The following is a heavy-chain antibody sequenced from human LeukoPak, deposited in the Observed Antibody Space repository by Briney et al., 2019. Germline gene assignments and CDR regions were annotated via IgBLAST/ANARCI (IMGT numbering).Heavy chain of an antibody. CDR1: GFTFSSYC. Sequence: PGGSLRLSCAASGFTFSSYCMHWVRQAPGKGLEWVAVIWYDGSNKYYADSVKARFTISRDKSKNTLYLQMNSLRAEDTAVYYCAKVQKGYCSGGSCYYFDYWGQGTLVTVSS. D-gene: IGHD2-15*01. V-gene: IGHV3-33*03. CDR3: AKVQKGYCSGGSCYYFDY. CDR2: IWYDGSNK. J-gene: IGHJ4*02.